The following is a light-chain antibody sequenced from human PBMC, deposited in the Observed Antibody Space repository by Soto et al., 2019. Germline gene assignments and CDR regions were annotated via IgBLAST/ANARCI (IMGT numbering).Light chain of an antibody. V-gene: IGKV1-9*01. CDR1: QGISSY. CDR3: QQLNSYLIT. CDR2: DAS. Sequence: IQLTQSPSSLSASVGDRVTITCRASQGISSYLAWYQQKPGKAPKLLIDDASTLQSGVPSRFSGSGSGTDFTLTISSLQPEDFSTYYCQQLNSYLITFGQGTRLEIK. J-gene: IGKJ5*01.